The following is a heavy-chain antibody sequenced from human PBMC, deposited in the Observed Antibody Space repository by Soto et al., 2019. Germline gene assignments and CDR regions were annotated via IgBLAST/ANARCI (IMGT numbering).Heavy chain of an antibody. CDR2: IYGSGRGI. D-gene: IGHD2-21*01. CDR3: AKDAVYNDGLWLMDH. J-gene: IGHJ4*02. Sequence: GESLKISCSASGLPHSSFAMMWVRQAPGKGLQCVAGIYGSGRGIEYADSVKGRFTISRDNSKNTVYLQMTDLRADDTAVYYCAKDAVYNDGLWLMDHWGRGTQVTVSS. V-gene: IGHV3-23*05. CDR1: GLPHSSFA.